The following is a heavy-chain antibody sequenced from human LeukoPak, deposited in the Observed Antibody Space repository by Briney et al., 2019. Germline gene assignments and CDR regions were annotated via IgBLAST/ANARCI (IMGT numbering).Heavy chain of an antibody. Sequence: ASVKVSCKASGYTFTGYYMHWVRQAPGQGLEWMGWINPNNADTNYAQKFQGRVTMTRDTSTSTAYMELSRLTSDDTAVYYCARRVVPTASLVYWGQGTLATVSS. CDR3: ARRVVPTASLVY. D-gene: IGHD1-26*01. V-gene: IGHV1-2*02. CDR1: GYTFTGYY. CDR2: INPNNADT. J-gene: IGHJ4*02.